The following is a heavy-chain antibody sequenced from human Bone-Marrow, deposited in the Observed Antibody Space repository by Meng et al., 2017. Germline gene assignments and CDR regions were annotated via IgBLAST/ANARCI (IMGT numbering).Heavy chain of an antibody. D-gene: IGHD2-15*01. CDR3: AKVVAAFLFDY. CDR2: ISGSGGST. CDR1: GFTFSSYA. J-gene: IGHJ4*02. Sequence: GESLKISYAASGFTFSSYAMSWVRQAPGKGLEWVSAISGSGGSTYYADSVKGRFTISRDNSKNPLYLQMNSLRAEDTAVYYCAKVVAAFLFDYWGQGTLVTVSS. V-gene: IGHV3-23*01.